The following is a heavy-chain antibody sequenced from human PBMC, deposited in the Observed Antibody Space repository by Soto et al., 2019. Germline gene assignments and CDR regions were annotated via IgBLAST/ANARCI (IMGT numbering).Heavy chain of an antibody. D-gene: IGHD3-3*01. CDR2: ISAYNGNT. J-gene: IGHJ6*03. V-gene: IGHV1-18*01. CDR3: ARDGRHYDFWSGYYGDMDV. Sequence: ASVNVSCKASGYTFTSYGISWVRQAPGQGLEWMGWISAYNGNTNYAQKLQGRVTMTTDTSTSTAYMELRSLRSDDTAVYYCARDGRHYDFWSGYYGDMDVWGKGTTVTVSS. CDR1: GYTFTSYG.